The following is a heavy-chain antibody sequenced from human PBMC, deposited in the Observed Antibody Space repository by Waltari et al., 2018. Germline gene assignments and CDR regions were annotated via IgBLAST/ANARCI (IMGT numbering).Heavy chain of an antibody. J-gene: IGHJ4*02. V-gene: IGHV4-38-2*01. CDR3: ARVWAVAGRFDY. CDR2: IYHSGSP. Sequence: QVQLQESGPGLVKPSETLSLTCAVSGYSISSGYYWGWIRQPPGKGLEWIGSIYHSGSPYYNPSLKGRVTISVDTSKNQFSRRLSSWTAADTAVYYCARVWAVAGRFDYWGQGTLVTVSS. D-gene: IGHD6-19*01. CDR1: GYSISSGYY.